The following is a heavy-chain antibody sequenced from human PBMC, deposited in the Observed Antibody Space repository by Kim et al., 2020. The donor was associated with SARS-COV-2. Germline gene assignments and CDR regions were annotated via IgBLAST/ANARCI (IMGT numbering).Heavy chain of an antibody. V-gene: IGHV3-64D*06. CDR1: GFTFSRYT. Sequence: GGSLRLSCSVSGFTFSRYTMHWIRRAPGKGLKYVSGISGDGGNTFYTDAVKGRFTISRDNSKNTLYLQMTSLRPEDTAVYYCVRLSSGWYYDYWGQGT. J-gene: IGHJ4*02. D-gene: IGHD6-19*01. CDR3: VRLSSGWYYDY. CDR2: ISGDGGNT.